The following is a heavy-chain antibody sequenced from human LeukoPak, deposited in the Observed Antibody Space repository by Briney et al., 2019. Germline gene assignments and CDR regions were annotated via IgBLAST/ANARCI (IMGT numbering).Heavy chain of an antibody. CDR1: GGSFSGYY. Sequence: SETLSLTGAVYGGSFSGYYWSWIRQPPGKGLEWSGEINHSGSTNYDPSLQSRVTISVDTSKNQFSLKLSSVTAADTAVYCCARGRGSSSKGLGGYWGQGTLVTVSS. CDR2: INHSGST. J-gene: IGHJ4*02. CDR3: ARGRGSSSKGLGGY. D-gene: IGHD6-6*01. V-gene: IGHV4-34*01.